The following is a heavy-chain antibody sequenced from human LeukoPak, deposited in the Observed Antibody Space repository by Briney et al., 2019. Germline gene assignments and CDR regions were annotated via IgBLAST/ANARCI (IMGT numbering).Heavy chain of an antibody. CDR1: GYTITGHY. CDR3: ARGVGHLFDP. CDR2: INPGDGGT. V-gene: IGHV1-46*01. J-gene: IGHJ5*02. Sequence: SVKVSCKTSGYTITGHYVHWVRQDPGQGLEWMAMINPGDGGTIFAHRFQARVTVSQDTSTSTVYMEMNDLKSDDTAMYYCARGVGHLFDPWGQGTLVTVSS.